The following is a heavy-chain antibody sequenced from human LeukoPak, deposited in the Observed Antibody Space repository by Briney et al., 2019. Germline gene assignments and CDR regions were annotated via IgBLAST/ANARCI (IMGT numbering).Heavy chain of an antibody. Sequence: GGSLRLSCAHSGFSFSNAWISWVRQAPGQGLKWVGRTKSKTDGGTTDYAAPVKGRFTISRDNSKNTLYLQMNSLKTEDTAVYYCATDQENGNDVDYWGQGTLVTVSS. CDR2: TKSKTDGGTT. CDR3: ATDQENGNDVDY. D-gene: IGHD1-1*01. V-gene: IGHV3-15*01. CDR1: GFSFSNAW. J-gene: IGHJ4*02.